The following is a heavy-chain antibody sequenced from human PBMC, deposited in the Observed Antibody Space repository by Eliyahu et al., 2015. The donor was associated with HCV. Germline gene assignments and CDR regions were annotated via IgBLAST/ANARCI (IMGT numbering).Heavy chain of an antibody. Sequence: EVQLVESGGDLVQPGGSLRLSCAASGFTFSGYWMHWVRQAPGKGLVWVSRINNDGSDTMYADSVKGRFTMSRDNAKNTLFLQMNNLRVEDTAVYYCTRGLRGXDYWGQGTLVTVSS. CDR2: INNDGSDT. CDR3: TRGLRGXDY. CDR1: GFTFSGYW. J-gene: IGHJ4*02. D-gene: IGHD5-12*01. V-gene: IGHV3-74*03.